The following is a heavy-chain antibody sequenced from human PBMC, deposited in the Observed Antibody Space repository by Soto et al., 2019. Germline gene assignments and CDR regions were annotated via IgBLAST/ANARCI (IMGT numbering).Heavy chain of an antibody. J-gene: IGHJ3*02. V-gene: IGHV3-23*01. CDR2: ISGSGGST. CDR1: GFTFSSYA. CDR3: AKGRRGCSGGSCYTNDAFDI. Sequence: EVQLLESGGGLVQPGGSLRLSCAASGFTFSSYAMSWVRQAPGKGLEWVSAISGSGGSTYYADSVKGRFTISRDNSKNKLYLQMNSLRAEDTAVYYCAKGRRGCSGGSCYTNDAFDIWGQGTMVTVSS. D-gene: IGHD2-15*01.